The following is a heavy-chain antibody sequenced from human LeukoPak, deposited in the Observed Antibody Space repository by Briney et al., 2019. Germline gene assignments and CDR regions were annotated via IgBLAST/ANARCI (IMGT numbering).Heavy chain of an antibody. CDR2: IYESGST. CDR1: GYSISSGYY. J-gene: IGHJ6*03. V-gene: IGHV4-38-2*02. Sequence: PSKTLSLTCTVSGYSISSGYYWGWIRQPPGKGLEWIGSIYESGSTYYNPSLKSRVTISVDTSKNQFSLKLSSVTAADTAVYYCTRDDLINYYEAPMDVWGKGTTVTVSS. CDR3: TRDDLINYYEAPMDV. D-gene: IGHD3-22*01.